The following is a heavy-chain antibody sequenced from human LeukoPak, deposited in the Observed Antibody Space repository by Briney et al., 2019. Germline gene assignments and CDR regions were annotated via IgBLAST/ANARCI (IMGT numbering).Heavy chain of an antibody. CDR1: GDSISSYY. D-gene: IGHD1-26*01. J-gene: IGHJ4*02. V-gene: IGHV4-59*01. Sequence: SETLSVTCTVSGDSISSYYWSWIRQPPGQGLEWIGYIYYSGNTNYNPSLKSRVTISVDTSKNQFSLKLSSVTAADAAVYYCARGPMQPSGSYYVDYLDYWGQGTLVTVSS. CDR3: ARGPMQPSGSYYVDYLDY. CDR2: IYYSGNT.